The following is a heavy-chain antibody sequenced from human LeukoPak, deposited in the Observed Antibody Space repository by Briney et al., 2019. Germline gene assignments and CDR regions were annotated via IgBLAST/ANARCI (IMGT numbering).Heavy chain of an antibody. D-gene: IGHD5-18*01. V-gene: IGHV3-33*01. Sequence: PGRSLRLSCAASGFTFSNYGMHWVRQAPGKGLEWVALIRYDGSKKDYADSVKGRFTISRDNSENTLHLQMNSLRAEDTAVYYCARTGDTERFDYWGQGTLVTVSS. CDR1: GFTFSNYG. CDR3: ARTGDTERFDY. J-gene: IGHJ4*02. CDR2: IRYDGSKK.